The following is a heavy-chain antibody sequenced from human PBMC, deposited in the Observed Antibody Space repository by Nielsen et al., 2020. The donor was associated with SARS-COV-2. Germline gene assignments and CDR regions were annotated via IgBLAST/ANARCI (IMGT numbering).Heavy chain of an antibody. Sequence: PGKGLEWIGYIYYSGSTYYNPSLKSRVTISVDTSKNQFSLKLSSVTAADTAVYYCARDFRAAGSDAFDIWGQGTMVTVSS. J-gene: IGHJ3*02. CDR3: ARDFRAAGSDAFDI. CDR2: IYYSGST. V-gene: IGHV4-31*02. D-gene: IGHD1-14*01.